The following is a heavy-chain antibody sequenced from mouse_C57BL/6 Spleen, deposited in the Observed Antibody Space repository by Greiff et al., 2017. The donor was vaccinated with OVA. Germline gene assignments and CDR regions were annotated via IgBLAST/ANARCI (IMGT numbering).Heavy chain of an antibody. CDR1: GFSLTSYG. Sequence: VKLVESGPGLVAPSQSLSITCTVSGFSLTSYGVDWVRQSPGKGLEWLGVIWGVGSTNYNSALKARLNISKDNSKSQVFLKMNSLHTDDTAMYYCASGDYGSPFAYWGQGTLVTVSA. CDR3: ASGDYGSPFAY. CDR2: IWGVGST. J-gene: IGHJ3*01. D-gene: IGHD1-1*01. V-gene: IGHV2-6*01.